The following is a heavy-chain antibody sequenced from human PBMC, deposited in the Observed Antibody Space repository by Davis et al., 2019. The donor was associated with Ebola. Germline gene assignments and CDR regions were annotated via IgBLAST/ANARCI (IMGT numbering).Heavy chain of an antibody. CDR2: IWYGGSNK. CDR1: GFTFSSYG. D-gene: IGHD2-15*01. Sequence: GESLKISCASSGFTFSSYGMHWVRQAPGKGLEWVAVIWYGGSNKYYADSVKGRFTISRDNSKNTLYLQMNSLRAEDTAVYYCAGGLVEVADYWGQGTLVTVSS. V-gene: IGHV3-30*02. J-gene: IGHJ4*02. CDR3: AGGLVEVADY.